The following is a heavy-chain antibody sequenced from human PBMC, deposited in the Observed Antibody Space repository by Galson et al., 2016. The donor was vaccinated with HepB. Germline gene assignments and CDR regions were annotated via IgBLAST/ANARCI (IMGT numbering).Heavy chain of an antibody. V-gene: IGHV4-39*01. CDR1: GDSIISTSYY. Sequence: SETLSLTCTVSGDSIISTSYYWGVIRQPPGKGLEWIATIHHTGATYYSPSLKSRLTISVGTSKNRFSLRLNTVTATDTAIYFCTRQSIQWGYADYWDRGTLVTVSS. CDR2: IHHTGAT. J-gene: IGHJ4*02. D-gene: IGHD3-16*01. CDR3: TRQSIQWGYADY.